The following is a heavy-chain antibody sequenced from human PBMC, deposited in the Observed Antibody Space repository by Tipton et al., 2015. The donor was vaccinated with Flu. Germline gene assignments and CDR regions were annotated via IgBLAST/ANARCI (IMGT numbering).Heavy chain of an antibody. CDR1: GDSISSDFY. CDR3: ARSTYYYGSGSSDY. Sequence: TLSLTCAVSGDSISSDFYWAWIRQFPGKGLEWIGTVSRTGSTIYNPSLKSRVTISVDTSKNQFSLEMKSVTAADTAVYYCARSTYYYGSGSSDYWGQGTLVTVSS. J-gene: IGHJ4*02. CDR2: VSRTGST. V-gene: IGHV4-38-2*01. D-gene: IGHD3-10*01.